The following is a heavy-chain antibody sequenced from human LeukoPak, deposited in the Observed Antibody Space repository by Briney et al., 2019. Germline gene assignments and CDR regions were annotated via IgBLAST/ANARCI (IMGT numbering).Heavy chain of an antibody. CDR2: INLDGSQK. J-gene: IGHJ4*02. D-gene: IGHD4/OR15-4a*01. CDR1: GFTFNRYW. CDR3: ARDVDYANPRHDY. Sequence: PGGSLRLSCAASGFTFNRYWMSWVRQAPGKGLEWVANINLDGSQKYYVDSLKGRFTISRDNAKNSVYLQMNSLRAEDTAVYYCARDVDYANPRHDYWGQGTLVTVSS. V-gene: IGHV3-7*01.